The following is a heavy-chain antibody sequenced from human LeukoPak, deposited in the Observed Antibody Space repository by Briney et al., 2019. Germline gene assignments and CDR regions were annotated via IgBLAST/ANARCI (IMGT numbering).Heavy chain of an antibody. CDR2: INHSGST. V-gene: IGHV4-34*01. J-gene: IGHJ5*02. D-gene: IGHD2-2*01. CDR1: GGSFSGYY. CDR3: ARVRRYCSSTSCPGNNWFDP. Sequence: SETLSLTCAVYGGSFSGYYWSWIRQPPGKGLEWIGEINHSGSTNYNPSLKSRVTISVDTSKNQFSLKLSSVTAADTAVYYCARVRRYCSSTSCPGNNWFDPWGQGSPVTVSS.